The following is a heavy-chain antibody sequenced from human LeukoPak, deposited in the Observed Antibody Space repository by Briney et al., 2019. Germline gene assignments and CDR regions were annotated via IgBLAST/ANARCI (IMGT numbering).Heavy chain of an antibody. CDR1: GGSVSSTHY. CDR2: IYYGGST. CDR3: ARGRASYGYWYFDL. J-gene: IGHJ2*01. Sequence: SETLSLTCTVSGGSVSSTHYWGWIRPPPGKGLEWIGSIYYGGSTYYNASLGSRVTTSVDTSKNQFSLKLSSVTAADTAVYYCARGRASYGYWYFDLWGRGTLVTVSS. V-gene: IGHV4-39*07. D-gene: IGHD5-18*01.